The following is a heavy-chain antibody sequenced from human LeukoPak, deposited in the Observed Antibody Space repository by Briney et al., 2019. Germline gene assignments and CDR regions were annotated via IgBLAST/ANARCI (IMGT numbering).Heavy chain of an antibody. CDR3: ARDKLGLGELSLYDQ. CDR2: MNPNSGGT. D-gene: IGHD3-16*02. Sequence: ASVTLSCKASGYTLTGYYMHWVRQAPGQGLEWMGWMNPNSGGTKYAQKFQGRVTMTRDTSISTAYMELSRLRSDDTAMYYCARDKLGLGELSLYDQWGQGTVVTVFS. V-gene: IGHV1-2*02. J-gene: IGHJ5*02. CDR1: GYTLTGYY.